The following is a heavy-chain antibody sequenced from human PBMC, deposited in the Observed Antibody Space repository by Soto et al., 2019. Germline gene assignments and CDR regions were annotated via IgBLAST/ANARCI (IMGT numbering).Heavy chain of an antibody. V-gene: IGHV4-34*01. D-gene: IGHD5-12*01. Sequence: SETLSLTCAVYGGSFSGYYWSWIRQPPGKGLEWIGEINHSGSTNYNPSLKSRVTISVDTSKNQFSLKLSSVTAADTAVYYCARDKCLRFGRFDLWGQGNLVTFSS. CDR2: INHSGST. J-gene: IGHJ5*02. CDR1: GGSFSGYY. CDR3: ARDKCLRFGRFDL.